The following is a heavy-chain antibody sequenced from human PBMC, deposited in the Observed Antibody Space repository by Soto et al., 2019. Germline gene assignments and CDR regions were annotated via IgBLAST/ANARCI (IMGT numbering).Heavy chain of an antibody. CDR3: ARARLDDLLEPPKYYFDY. CDR1: GFTVSSNY. V-gene: IGHV3-53*02. D-gene: IGHD1-1*01. Sequence: EVQLVETGGGLIQPGGSLRLSCAASGFTVSSNYMSWVRQAPGKGLEWVSVIYSGGSTYYADSVKGRFTISRDNSKNTLYLQMNSLRAEDTAVYYCARARLDDLLEPPKYYFDYWGQGTLVTVSS. J-gene: IGHJ4*02. CDR2: IYSGGST.